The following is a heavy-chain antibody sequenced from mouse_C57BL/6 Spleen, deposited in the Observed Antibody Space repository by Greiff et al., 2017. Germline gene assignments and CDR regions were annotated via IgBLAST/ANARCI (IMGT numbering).Heavy chain of an antibody. J-gene: IGHJ1*03. CDR1: GFNIKNTY. CDR2: IDPANGNT. CDR3: APYDCYLYWYFEG. Sequence: EVQLQQSVAELVRPGASVKLSCTASGFNIKNTYMHWVKQRPEQGLEWIGRIDPANGNTKYAPKFQGKATITADTSSNTAYLQLSSLTAEDAAFYYCAPYDCYLYWYFEGWGTATTVTVAS. D-gene: IGHD2-3*01. V-gene: IGHV14-3*01.